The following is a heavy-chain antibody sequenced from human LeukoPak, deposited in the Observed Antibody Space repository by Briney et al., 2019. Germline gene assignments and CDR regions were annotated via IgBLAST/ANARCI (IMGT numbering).Heavy chain of an antibody. V-gene: IGHV4-59*12. CDR2: IYYSGST. J-gene: IGHJ4*02. CDR3: ARDGGDSGYDYDY. D-gene: IGHD5-12*01. Sequence: SETLSLTCTVSGGSISSYYWSWIRQPPGKGLEWIGYIYYSGSTNYNPSLKSRVTISVDTSKNQFSLKLSSVTAADTAVYYCARDGGDSGYDYDYWGQGTLATVSS. CDR1: GGSISSYY.